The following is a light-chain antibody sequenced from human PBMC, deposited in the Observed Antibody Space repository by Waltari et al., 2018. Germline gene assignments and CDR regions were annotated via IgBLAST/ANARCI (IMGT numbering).Light chain of an antibody. CDR1: AFPKQY. V-gene: IGLV3-25*03. CDR3: QSSDSRGIIPDVL. J-gene: IGLJ2*01. CDR2: KAT. Sequence: SDELTQPPSVSVSPGQTARITCSGDAFPKQYAYWYQQKPGQAPILLIRKATSRASGIPERFSGSSSGTTVTLTISGVQAEDEADYHCQSSDSRGIIPDVLFGGGTKLTVL.